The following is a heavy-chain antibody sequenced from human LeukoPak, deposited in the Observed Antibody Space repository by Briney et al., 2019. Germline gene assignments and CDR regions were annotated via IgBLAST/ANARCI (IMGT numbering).Heavy chain of an antibody. V-gene: IGHV1-2*02. CDR1: GFTFTGYY. CDR2: INPNNGDT. J-gene: IGHJ6*03. CDR3: ARGPSGPYYYYYMDV. D-gene: IGHD2-15*01. Sequence: ASVKVSCKASGFTFTGYYIHWVRQAPGQGLEWMGWINPNNGDTNYAQKFQGRVTMTRDTSISTAYMEMSRLRSDDTAVYYCARGPSGPYYYYYMDVWGKGTSVTVSS.